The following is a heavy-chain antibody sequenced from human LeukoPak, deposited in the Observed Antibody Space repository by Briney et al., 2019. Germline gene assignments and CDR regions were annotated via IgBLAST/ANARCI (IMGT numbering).Heavy chain of an antibody. D-gene: IGHD3-22*01. CDR1: GFTFSSYA. CDR2: ISGNGGST. V-gene: IGHV3-23*01. CDR3: AKALENYYDSSGYSGNFDY. J-gene: IGHJ4*02. Sequence: GGSLRLSCAASGFTFSSYAMSWVRQAPGKGLEWVSAISGNGGSTYYADSVKGRFTISRDNSKNTLYLQMNSLRAEDTAVYYCAKALENYYDSSGYSGNFDYWGQGTLVTVSS.